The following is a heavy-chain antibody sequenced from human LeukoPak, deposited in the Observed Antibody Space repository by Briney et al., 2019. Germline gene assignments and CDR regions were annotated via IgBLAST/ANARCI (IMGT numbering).Heavy chain of an antibody. D-gene: IGHD1-14*01. CDR2: IAYDGSRA. CDR1: GFTFGGYG. J-gene: IGHJ4*02. Sequence: GGSLRLSCAGSGFTFGGYGMHWFRQTPGKGLEWVAVIAYDGSRAFYADSVKGRFTISRDNSKNTMSVQMDDLRAEDTAVYYCTRYNNGHFDYWGQGSLVTVSS. V-gene: IGHV3-33*01. CDR3: TRYNNGHFDY.